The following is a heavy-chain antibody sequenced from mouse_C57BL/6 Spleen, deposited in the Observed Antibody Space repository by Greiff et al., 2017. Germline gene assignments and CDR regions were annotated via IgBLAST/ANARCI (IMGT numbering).Heavy chain of an antibody. CDR1: GYAFSSSW. CDR2: IYPGDGDT. J-gene: IGHJ3*01. D-gene: IGHD1-1*01. CDR3: AREYYGSSYAEIGFAY. V-gene: IGHV1-82*01. Sequence: QVQLQQSGPELVKPGASVKISCKASGYAFSSSWMNWVKQRPGKGLEWIGRIYPGDGDTNYNGKFKGKATLTADKSSSTAYMQLSSLTSEDSAVYLCAREYYGSSYAEIGFAYCGQGTLVTVSA.